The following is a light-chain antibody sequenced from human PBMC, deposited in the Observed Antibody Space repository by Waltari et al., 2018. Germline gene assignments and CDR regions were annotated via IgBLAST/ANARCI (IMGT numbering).Light chain of an antibody. Sequence: ETVMTQSPATLSVSPGERATLSCRASQSISSHLAWYHQKPGQSPRLLIYGASARASGIPARFSGSGSGTDFTLTISSLQPEDFALYYCQQYNDWPLTFGGGTRVEI. CDR3: QQYNDWPLT. V-gene: IGKV3-15*01. J-gene: IGKJ4*01. CDR1: QSISSH. CDR2: GAS.